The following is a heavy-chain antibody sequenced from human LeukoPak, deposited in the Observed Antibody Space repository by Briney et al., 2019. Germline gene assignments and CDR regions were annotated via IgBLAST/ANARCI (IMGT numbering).Heavy chain of an antibody. D-gene: IGHD3-22*01. J-gene: IGHJ4*02. V-gene: IGHV1-69*13. CDR1: GGTFSSYA. CDR3: ARVVSGYYYGLFDY. CDR2: IIPIFGTA. Sequence: GASVKVSCKASGGTFSSYAISWVRQAPGQGLEWMGGIIPIFGTANYAQKFQGRVTITADESTSTAYMELSSLRSEDTAVYYCARVVSGYYYGLFDYWGQGTLVTVSS.